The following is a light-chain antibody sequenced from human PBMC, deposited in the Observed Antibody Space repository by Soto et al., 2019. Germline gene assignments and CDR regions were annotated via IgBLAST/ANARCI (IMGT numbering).Light chain of an antibody. CDR2: DAS. V-gene: IGKV3-20*01. CDR1: QRISND. J-gene: IGKJ3*01. Sequence: EVLMTQSPATLSVSPGERVILSCRASQRISNDLAWYQQRAGQAPRLLIYDASTRATGIPARFSGSGSGTEFTLTITRLEPEDFAVYYCQQYGSSLFTFGPGTKVDIK. CDR3: QQYGSSLFT.